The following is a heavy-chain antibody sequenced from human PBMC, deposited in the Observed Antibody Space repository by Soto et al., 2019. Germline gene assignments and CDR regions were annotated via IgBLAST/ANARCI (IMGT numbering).Heavy chain of an antibody. D-gene: IGHD2-8*01. CDR2: ISYDGSNK. J-gene: IGHJ6*01. CDR1: GFTFSSYG. Sequence: QVQLVESGGGVVQPGRSLRLSCAASGFTFSSYGMHWVRQAPGKGLEWVAVISYDGSNKYYADSVKGRFTISRDNSKNTLYLQMNSLRAEDTAVYYCAKDGSGYCNNGVCPIYGMDVWGQGTTVTVSS. V-gene: IGHV3-30*18. CDR3: AKDGSGYCNNGVCPIYGMDV.